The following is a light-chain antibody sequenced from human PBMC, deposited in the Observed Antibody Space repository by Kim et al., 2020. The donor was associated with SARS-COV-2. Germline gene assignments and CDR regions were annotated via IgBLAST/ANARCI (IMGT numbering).Light chain of an antibody. CDR2: DVS. CDR3: SSYTSSSTVV. J-gene: IGLJ2*01. V-gene: IGLV2-14*03. Sequence: GPSITLSCTGTSSDVGGYNYVSWDQQHPGKAAKLMIYDVSNRRSGVSNRFSGSKSGNTASLTISGLQAEDEADYYCSSYTSSSTVVFGGGTQLTVL. CDR1: SSDVGGYNY.